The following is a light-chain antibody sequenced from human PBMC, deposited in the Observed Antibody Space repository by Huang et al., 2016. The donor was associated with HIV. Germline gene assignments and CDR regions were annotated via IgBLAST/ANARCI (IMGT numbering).Light chain of an antibody. CDR1: QNVSGDY. CDR2: GAS. Sequence: EIVLTQSPGTLSLSPGKRATLSCRANQNVSGDYLAWHQQKLGQAPRLLISGASRRAAGISDRFSGNGSGTDFTLSISKLEPEDFAVYFCQQYGSSPETFGQGTKVEI. CDR3: QQYGSSPET. J-gene: IGKJ1*01. V-gene: IGKV3-20*01.